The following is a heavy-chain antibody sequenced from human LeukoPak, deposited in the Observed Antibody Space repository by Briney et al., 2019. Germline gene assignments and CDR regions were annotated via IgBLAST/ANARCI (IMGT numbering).Heavy chain of an antibody. D-gene: IGHD4-11*01. Sequence: SETLSLTCTVSGGSISGYYWNWIRQSPEKGLEWIGYIYHSGTINFNPSLKARVTMSIDTSKNQFSLKLSSVTAADTAVYYCAKSRSLRLQYFDTWGQGTLATVSS. CDR2: IYHSGTI. V-gene: IGHV4-59*01. CDR3: AKSRSLRLQYFDT. J-gene: IGHJ4*02. CDR1: GGSISGYY.